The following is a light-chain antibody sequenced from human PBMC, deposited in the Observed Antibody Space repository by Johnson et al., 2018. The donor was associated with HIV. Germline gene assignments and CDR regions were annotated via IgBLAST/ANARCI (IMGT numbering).Light chain of an antibody. CDR2: DNN. CDR3: GTWDTTLLGLYV. V-gene: IGLV1-51*01. J-gene: IGLJ1*01. Sequence: QSVLTQPPSVSAAPGQKVTISCSGNRSNIGDNFVSWYQHLPGTAPKLLVYDNNKRPSGIPDRFSGSKSGTSASLAITGLRTGAEAAYYVGTWDTTLLGLYVFGTGTKVTVL. CDR1: RSNIGDNF.